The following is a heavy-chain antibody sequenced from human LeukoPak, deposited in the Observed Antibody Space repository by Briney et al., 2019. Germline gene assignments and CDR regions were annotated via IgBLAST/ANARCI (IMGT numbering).Heavy chain of an antibody. CDR2: INPNSGGT. J-gene: IGHJ3*02. CDR1: GYTFTSYD. CDR3: ASTISTFWSGSNDAFDI. D-gene: IGHD3-3*01. Sequence: ASVKVSCKASGYTFTSYDINWVRQAPGQGLGWMGWINPNSGGTNYAQKFQGRVTMTRDTSISTAYMELSRLRSDDTAVYYCASTISTFWSGSNDAFDIWGQGTMVTVSS. V-gene: IGHV1-2*02.